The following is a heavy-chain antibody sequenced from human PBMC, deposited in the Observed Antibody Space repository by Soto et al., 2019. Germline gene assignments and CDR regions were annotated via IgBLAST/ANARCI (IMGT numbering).Heavy chain of an antibody. V-gene: IGHV3-23*01. CDR2: ISGSGRST. CDR1: GFSFSSYA. J-gene: IGHJ4*02. D-gene: IGHD1-26*01. Sequence: GGCLRLACAASGFSFSSYAMSWVRQAPGKGLEWVSAISGSGRSTYYADSVKGRFTISRDNSKNALYLQMSSLRAEDTAVYYCAKARGGFYWPLFAYWGQGTLVTVSS. CDR3: AKARGGFYWPLFAY.